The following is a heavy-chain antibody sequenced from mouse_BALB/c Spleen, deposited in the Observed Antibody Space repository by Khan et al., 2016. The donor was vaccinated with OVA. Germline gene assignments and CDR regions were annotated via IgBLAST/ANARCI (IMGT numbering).Heavy chain of an antibody. J-gene: IGHJ2*01. CDR1: GYTFTNYW. Sequence: QVQLKQSGAELVRPGTSVKMSCKAAGYTFTNYWIGWVKQRPGHGLEWIGDIYPGGGYTNYNEKFKGKATLTADTSSSTAYMQLSSLTSGDSVIYYWARRGAARATWDYLDYWGQGTTLTVSS. V-gene: IGHV1-63*02. CDR2: IYPGGGYT. D-gene: IGHD3-1*01. CDR3: ARRGAARATWDYLDY.